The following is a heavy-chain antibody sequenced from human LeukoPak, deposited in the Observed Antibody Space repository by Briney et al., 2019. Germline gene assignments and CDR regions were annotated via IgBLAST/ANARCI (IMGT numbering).Heavy chain of an antibody. CDR2: ISGSSTFI. CDR1: GFIFSSYG. Sequence: GGSLRLSCAASGFIFSSYGMNWVRQAPGKGLEWVSSISGSSTFIYYADSMKGRLTISRDNANSSLYLQINSLRDEDTAVYYCARSEPVVVLASAPSFFDFWGLGTLVTVSS. D-gene: IGHD2-15*01. J-gene: IGHJ4*02. CDR3: ARSEPVVVLASAPSFFDF. V-gene: IGHV3-21*01.